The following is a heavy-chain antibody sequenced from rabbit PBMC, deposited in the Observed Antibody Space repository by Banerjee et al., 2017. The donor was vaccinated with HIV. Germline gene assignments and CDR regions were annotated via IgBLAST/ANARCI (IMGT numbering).Heavy chain of an antibody. CDR1: GFSFSSNYW. Sequence: QEQLEESGGDLVKPGASLTLTCTASGFSFSSNYWICWVRQAPGKGLEWIGCIYAGSSDSTYYASWAKGRFTISSTSSSTVTLQMTSLTAADTATYFCARDGAGYAGYGYAHLWGPGTLVTVS. V-gene: IGHV1S45*01. CDR3: ARDGAGYAGYGYAHL. J-gene: IGHJ6*01. CDR2: IYAGSSDST. D-gene: IGHD6-1*01.